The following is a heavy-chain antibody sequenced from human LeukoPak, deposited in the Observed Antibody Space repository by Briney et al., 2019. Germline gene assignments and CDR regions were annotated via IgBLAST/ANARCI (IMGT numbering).Heavy chain of an antibody. CDR1: GYTFAGYY. J-gene: IGHJ5*02. V-gene: IGHV1-2*02. CDR2: INPNSGDT. CDR3: ARAPYCDSSSCYTGSNWSDP. D-gene: IGHD2-2*02. Sequence: GASVKVSCTASGYTFAGYYVHWVRQAPGQGLEWMGWINPNSGDTNYAQKFQGRVTMTRDTSISTAYMEMSRLRSDDAAVYYCARAPYCDSSSCYTGSNWSDPWGQGTLVTVSS.